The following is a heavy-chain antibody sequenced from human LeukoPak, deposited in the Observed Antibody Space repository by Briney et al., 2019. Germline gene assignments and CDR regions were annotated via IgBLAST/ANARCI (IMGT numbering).Heavy chain of an antibody. Sequence: SQTLSLTCAVSGGSISRGGYSGSWIRQPPGKGLEWIGYIYHRGSTYYNPSLKSRVPISVDMSKNQFALKLSSVTAADTAVYYCARAEQLLWFGESSSGAFDIWGQGTMVTVSS. CDR1: GGSISRGGYS. D-gene: IGHD3-10*01. CDR3: ARAEQLLWFGESSSGAFDI. CDR2: IYHRGST. J-gene: IGHJ3*02. V-gene: IGHV4-30-2*01.